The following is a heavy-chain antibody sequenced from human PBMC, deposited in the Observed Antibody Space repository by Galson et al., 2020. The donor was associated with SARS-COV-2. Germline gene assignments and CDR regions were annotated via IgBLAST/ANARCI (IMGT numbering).Heavy chain of an antibody. CDR1: GGSISSSSYY. J-gene: IGHJ3*02. V-gene: IGHV4-61*05. CDR2: IYYSGNT. D-gene: IGHD7-27*01. Sequence: ASETLSLTCTVSGGSISSSSYYWGWIRQPPGKGLEWIGYIYYSGNTNYNPSLKSRLTISIDRSKNQFSLKLSSVTAADTAVYYCARFWGGFDIWGQGTMVSVSS. CDR3: ARFWGGFDI.